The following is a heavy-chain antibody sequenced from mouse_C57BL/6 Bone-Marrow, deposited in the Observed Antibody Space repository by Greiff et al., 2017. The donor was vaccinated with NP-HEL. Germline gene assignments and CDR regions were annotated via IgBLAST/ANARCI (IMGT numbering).Heavy chain of an antibody. CDR2: IHPNSGST. Sequence: QVQLQQPGAELVKPGASVKLSCKASGYTFPSSWMHWVKQRPGQGLEWIEMIHPNSGSTTYNEKFKSKATLTVDKSSSTAYMQLSSLTSEDSAVYYCARSWHYYGSSGSIAMDYWGQGTSVTVSS. CDR3: ARSWHYYGSSGSIAMDY. CDR1: GYTFPSSW. V-gene: IGHV1-64*01. D-gene: IGHD1-1*01. J-gene: IGHJ4*01.